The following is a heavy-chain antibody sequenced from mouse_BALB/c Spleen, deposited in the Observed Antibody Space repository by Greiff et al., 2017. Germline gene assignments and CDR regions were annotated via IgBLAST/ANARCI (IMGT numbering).Heavy chain of an antibody. Sequence: EVQGVESGGGLVKPGGSLKLSCAASGFTFSDYYMYWVRQTPEKRLEWVATISDGGSYTYYPDSVKGRFTISRDNAKNNLYLQMSSLKSEDTAMYYCARDLFITTATYAMDYWGQGTSVTVSS. V-gene: IGHV5-4*02. CDR3: ARDLFITTATYAMDY. CDR1: GFTFSDYY. J-gene: IGHJ4*01. CDR2: ISDGGSYT. D-gene: IGHD1-2*01.